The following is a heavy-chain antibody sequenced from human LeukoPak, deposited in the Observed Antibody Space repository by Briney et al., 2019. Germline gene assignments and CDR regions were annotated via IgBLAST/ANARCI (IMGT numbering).Heavy chain of an antibody. Sequence: SVKVSCKASGGTFRSYAFTWVRQAPGQGLEWMGGIIPVLGTANYAQKFQGRATITADESTSTAYMELSSLISEDTAVYYCAAPQSRISSYYYVMDVWGQGTTVTVSS. CDR1: GGTFRSYA. D-gene: IGHD2-15*01. CDR2: IIPVLGTA. V-gene: IGHV1-69*13. J-gene: IGHJ6*02. CDR3: AAPQSRISSYYYVMDV.